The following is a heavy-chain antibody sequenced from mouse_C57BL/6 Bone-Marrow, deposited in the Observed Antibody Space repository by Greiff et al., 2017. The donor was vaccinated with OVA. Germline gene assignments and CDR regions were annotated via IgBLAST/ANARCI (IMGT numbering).Heavy chain of an antibody. CDR2: IWSGGST. CDR1: GFSLTSYG. V-gene: IGHV2-4*01. J-gene: IGHJ1*03. CDR3: AKTVFITTVVATLDWYFDV. Sequence: QVQLKESGPGLVQPSQSLSITCTVSGFSLTSYGVHWVRQPPGKGLEWLGVIWSGGSTDYNAAFISRLSISKDNSKSHVFFKMNSLQADDTAIYYCAKTVFITTVVATLDWYFDVWGTGTTVTVSS. D-gene: IGHD1-1*01.